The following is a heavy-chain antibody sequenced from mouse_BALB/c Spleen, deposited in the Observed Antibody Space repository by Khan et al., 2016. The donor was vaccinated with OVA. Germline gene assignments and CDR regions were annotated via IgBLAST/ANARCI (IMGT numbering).Heavy chain of an antibody. CDR2: MWSDGST. CDR1: GLSFTNYG. D-gene: IGHD2-10*01. V-gene: IGHV2-6-1*01. CDR3: ARQPYYHYNVMDY. J-gene: IGHJ4*01. Sequence: AQPPESGPGLVAPSQSLSITCNISGLSFTNYGVHWVRQPPGKGLEWLVLMWSDGSTTYNSALKSRLTISKDNSKSQVFLKRNSLQTDDTAMYFCARQPYYHYNVMDYWGQGTSVTVSS.